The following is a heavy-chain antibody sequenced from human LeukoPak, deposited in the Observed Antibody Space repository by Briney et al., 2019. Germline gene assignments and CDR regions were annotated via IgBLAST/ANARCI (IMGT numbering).Heavy chain of an antibody. D-gene: IGHD3-22*01. Sequence: ASVKVSCKSSGYTFTSYGIIWVRQAPGQGLEWMGWISAYNGNTNYAQKLQGRVTMTTDTSTSTAYMELRSLRSDDTAVYYCARLVVVPDDAFDIWGQGTMVTVSS. CDR3: ARLVVVPDDAFDI. CDR1: GYTFTSYG. CDR2: ISAYNGNT. J-gene: IGHJ3*02. V-gene: IGHV1-18*01.